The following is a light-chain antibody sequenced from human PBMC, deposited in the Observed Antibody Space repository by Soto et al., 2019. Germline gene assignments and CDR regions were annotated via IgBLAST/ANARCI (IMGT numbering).Light chain of an antibody. J-gene: IGLJ2*01. Sequence: QSVLTQPASVSGSPGQSITISCTGTSRDIGGYNFVSWYQLHPGKVPKLMIYDVNNRPSGVSNRFSGSKSGNTASLTISGLQAEDEADYYCSSYTINSLILFGRGTKLTVL. CDR1: SRDIGGYNF. V-gene: IGLV2-14*03. CDR3: SSYTINSLIL. CDR2: DVN.